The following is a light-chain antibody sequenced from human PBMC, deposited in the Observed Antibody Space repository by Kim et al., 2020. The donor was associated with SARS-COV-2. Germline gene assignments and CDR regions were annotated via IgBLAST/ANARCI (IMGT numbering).Light chain of an antibody. CDR1: SSNIGSNS. J-gene: IGLJ2*01. Sequence: QSVLTQPPSASGTPGQRVTISCSGSSSNIGSNSIYWYQQLPGTAPQLLMYRNDQRRSGIPDRFSGSKSGTSASLAISGLRSEDEADYYCAAWDDSLSAVVFGGGTQLTVL. CDR2: RND. CDR3: AAWDDSLSAVV. V-gene: IGLV1-47*01.